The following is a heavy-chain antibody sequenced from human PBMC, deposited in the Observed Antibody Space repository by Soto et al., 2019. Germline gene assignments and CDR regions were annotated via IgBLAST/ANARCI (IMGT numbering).Heavy chain of an antibody. CDR3: AVNPSQSPLH. CDR1: GYTFTTYY. CDR2: INPGSGST. J-gene: IGHJ4*02. D-gene: IGHD2-2*01. Sequence: ASVKVSCTASGYTFTTYYMHWVRQAPGQGPEWMGLINPGSGSTTYAQKFQCRVTITRDTSTSTVYMELSSLRSEDTAVYYCAVNPSQSPLHWGQGTLVTVSS. V-gene: IGHV1-46*01.